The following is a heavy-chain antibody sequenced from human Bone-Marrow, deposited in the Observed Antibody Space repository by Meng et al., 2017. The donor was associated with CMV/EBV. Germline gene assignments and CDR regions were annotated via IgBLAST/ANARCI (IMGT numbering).Heavy chain of an antibody. Sequence: QIQLVQSGPEVKKPGASVKVSCKASGYTFTDFGISWVRQAPGQGFEWMGWISAHNGNTNYAQKFQARVAMTTDTSTNTAYMELRSLRSGDTAFYYCTRDLGSYGSLSFFDYWGQGTLVTVSS. CDR2: ISAHNGNT. V-gene: IGHV1-18*01. CDR3: TRDLGSYGSLSFFDY. D-gene: IGHD3-10*01. CDR1: GYTFTDFG. J-gene: IGHJ4*02.